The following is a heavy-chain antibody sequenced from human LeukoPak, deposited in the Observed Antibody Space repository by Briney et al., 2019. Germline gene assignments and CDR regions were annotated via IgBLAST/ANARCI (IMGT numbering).Heavy chain of an antibody. CDR2: VYTSGGT. J-gene: IGHJ4*02. D-gene: IGHD5-18*01. CDR3: ARDGYSYGFGY. Sequence: SETLSLTCSVSGGSLSSFYWSWIRQSAEKGLEWIGHVYTSGGTNYNPSLKNRVTISVDMSENRFSPRLSSVTAADTAIYYCARDGYSYGFGYWGQGTLVTVSS. CDR1: GGSLSSFY. V-gene: IGHV4-4*07.